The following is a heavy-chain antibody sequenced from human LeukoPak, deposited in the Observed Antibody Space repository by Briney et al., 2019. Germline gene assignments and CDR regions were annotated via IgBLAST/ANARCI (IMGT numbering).Heavy chain of an antibody. CDR1: GFTFSRYA. CDR3: VRCNRLAQDSTAEFDY. CDR2: ISYDGSNI. Sequence: PGRSLRLSCAASGFTFSRYAIHWVRQAPGKGLEWVAFISYDGSNIYYADSVKGRFTISRDNSKSTLYLQMNSLRADDTAMYYCVRCNRLAQDSTAEFDYWGQGTLVTVSS. D-gene: IGHD2/OR15-2a*01. J-gene: IGHJ4*02. V-gene: IGHV3-30*04.